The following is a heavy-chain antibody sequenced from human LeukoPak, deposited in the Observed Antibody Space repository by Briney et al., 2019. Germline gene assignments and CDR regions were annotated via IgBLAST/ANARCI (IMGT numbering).Heavy chain of an antibody. Sequence: GGSLRLSCAASGFTVSSRNMSWVRQAPGKGLEWVSVIYSGGSTYYADSVKGRFTISRDNSKNTLYLQMNSLKTEDTAVYYCAISGSYSACSWWGQGTLVTVSS. CDR1: GFTVSSRN. J-gene: IGHJ4*02. CDR2: IYSGGST. CDR3: AISGSYSACSW. D-gene: IGHD1-26*01. V-gene: IGHV3-53*01.